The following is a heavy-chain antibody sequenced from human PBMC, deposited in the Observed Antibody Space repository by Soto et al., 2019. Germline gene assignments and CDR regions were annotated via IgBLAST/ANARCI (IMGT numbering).Heavy chain of an antibody. V-gene: IGHV4-30-2*01. CDR2: IYHSGST. Sequence: SETLSLTCTVSGGSISSGGYSWSWIRQPPGKGLEWIGYIYHSGSTYYNPSLKSRVTISVDRSKNQFSLKLSSVTAADTAVYYCTRLSRYYDSSGYSETFDYWGQGTLVTVSS. D-gene: IGHD3-22*01. J-gene: IGHJ4*02. CDR1: GGSISSGGYS. CDR3: TRLSRYYDSSGYSETFDY.